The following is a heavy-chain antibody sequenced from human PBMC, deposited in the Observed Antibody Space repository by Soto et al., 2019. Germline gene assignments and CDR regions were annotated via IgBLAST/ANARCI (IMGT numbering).Heavy chain of an antibody. V-gene: IGHV4-30-2*01. D-gene: IGHD3-16*01. CDR2: IYHSGST. CDR1: GGPISSGGYS. J-gene: IGHJ4*02. CDR3: ARERLGGFDY. Sequence: PSETLSLTCAVSGGPISSGGYSWSWIRQPPGKGLEWIGYIYHSGSTYYNPSLKSRVTISVDRSKNQFSLKLSSVTAADTAVYYCARERLGGFDYWGQGTLVTVSS.